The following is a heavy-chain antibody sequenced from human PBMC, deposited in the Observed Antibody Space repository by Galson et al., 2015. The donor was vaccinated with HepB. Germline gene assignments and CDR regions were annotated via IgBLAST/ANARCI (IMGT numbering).Heavy chain of an antibody. Sequence: PALVKPTQTLTLTCTFSGFSLRTTEVGVGWFRQPPGKALELLGLIYWDGGKGYSASLRSMGTIIKGTYKNPVVLTKTNMDTVDTATYYCVPQKSDLDLIDYWGQGTLVTVSS. CDR2: IYWDGGK. V-gene: IGHV2-5*02. J-gene: IGHJ4*02. CDR1: GFSLRTTEVG. CDR3: VPQKSDLDLIDY. D-gene: IGHD2-21*01.